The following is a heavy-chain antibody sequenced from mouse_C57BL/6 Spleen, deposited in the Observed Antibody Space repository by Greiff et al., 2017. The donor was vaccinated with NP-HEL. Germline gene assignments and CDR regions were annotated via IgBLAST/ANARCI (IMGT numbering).Heavy chain of an antibody. J-gene: IGHJ4*01. V-gene: IGHV1-64*01. CDR3: ASSYYSNSYYAMDY. CDR1: GYTFTSYW. D-gene: IGHD2-5*01. Sequence: QVQLQQPGAELVKPGASVKLSCKASGYTFTSYWMHWVKQRPGQGLEWIGMIHPNSGSTNYNEKFKSKATLTVDKSSSTAYMQLSSLTSEDSAVYYCASSYYSNSYYAMDYWGQGTSVTVSS. CDR2: IHPNSGST.